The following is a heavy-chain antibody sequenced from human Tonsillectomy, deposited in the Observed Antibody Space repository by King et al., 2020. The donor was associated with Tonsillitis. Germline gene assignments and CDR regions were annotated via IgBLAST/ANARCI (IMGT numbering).Heavy chain of an antibody. CDR1: GFTFSSYG. V-gene: IGHV3-23*03. J-gene: IGHJ4*02. CDR3: ARHGSAYSVDY. Sequence: EVQLVESGGGLVQPGGSLRLSCEASGFTFSSYGMSWVRQAPGKGLEWVSLIHANTGITSYADSVRGRFTISRANSKNTLDLQMNSLRADDTAVYYCARHGSAYSVDYWGQGTLVTVSS. CDR2: IHANTGIT. D-gene: IGHD2-21*01.